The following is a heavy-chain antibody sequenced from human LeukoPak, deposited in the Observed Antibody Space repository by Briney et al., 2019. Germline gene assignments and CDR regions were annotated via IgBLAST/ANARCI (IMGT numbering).Heavy chain of an antibody. V-gene: IGHV1-2*02. CDR2: INPNSGGT. CDR3: ARDEYYDFWSGQYPTLDY. J-gene: IGHJ4*02. CDR1: GYTFTGYY. Sequence: ASVKVSCKASGYTFTGYYMHWVRQAPGQGLEWMGWINPNSGGTNYAQKFQGRVTMTRDTSISTAYMELSRLRSDDTAVYYCARDEYYDFWSGQYPTLDYWGQGTLVTVSS. D-gene: IGHD3-3*01.